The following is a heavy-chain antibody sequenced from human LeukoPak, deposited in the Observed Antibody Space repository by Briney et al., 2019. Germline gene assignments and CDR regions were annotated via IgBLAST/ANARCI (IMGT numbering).Heavy chain of an antibody. D-gene: IGHD3-16*01. Sequence: GGSLRLSCAPSGFIFSSYAMSWVRQAPGKGLEWVASINHKGNVNYYVDSVKGRFTISRDNAKNSLYLQMSNLRAEDTAVYFCARGGGLDVWGQGATVTVSS. CDR3: ARGGGLDV. CDR2: INHKGNVN. J-gene: IGHJ6*02. V-gene: IGHV3-7*03. CDR1: GFIFSSYA.